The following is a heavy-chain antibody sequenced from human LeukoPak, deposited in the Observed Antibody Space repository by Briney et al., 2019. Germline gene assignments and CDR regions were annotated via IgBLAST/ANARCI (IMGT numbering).Heavy chain of an antibody. Sequence: SETLSLTCTVSGGSISSGDYYWSWIRQHPGKGLEWIGYIYYSGSTYYNPSLKSRVTISVDTSKNQFSLKLSSVTAADTAVYYCARAKGMYYYDSSGRTLDFDYWGQGTLVTVSS. J-gene: IGHJ4*02. CDR3: ARAKGMYYYDSSGRTLDFDY. V-gene: IGHV4-31*03. D-gene: IGHD3-22*01. CDR2: IYYSGST. CDR1: GGSISSGDYY.